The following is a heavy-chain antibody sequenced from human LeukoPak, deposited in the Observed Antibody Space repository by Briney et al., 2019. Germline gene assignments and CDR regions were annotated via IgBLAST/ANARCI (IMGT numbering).Heavy chain of an antibody. V-gene: IGHV3-23*01. CDR3: ARDLSGITGYTYGRGIDY. Sequence: PGGSLRLSCAASGITFSSYGMSWVRQAPGKGLEWVSGISGTGENTYYADSVKGRFTISRDNAKTSLYPQMNSLRAEDTAVYYCARDLSGITGYTYGRGIDYWGQGTLVTVSS. D-gene: IGHD5-18*01. CDR2: ISGTGENT. J-gene: IGHJ4*02. CDR1: GITFSSYG.